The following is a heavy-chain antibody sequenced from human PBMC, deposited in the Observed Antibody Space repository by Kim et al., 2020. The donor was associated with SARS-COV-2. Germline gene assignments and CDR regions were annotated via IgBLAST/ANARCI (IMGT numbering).Heavy chain of an antibody. V-gene: IGHV1-3*01. CDR2: VNPANGDT. J-gene: IGHJ4*02. CDR3: ARSSGWGLDF. Sequence: ASVKVSCKTSGYTFIAYSIHWVRQAPGQSLEWMVWVNPANGDTKYAQNFQDRVIFTRDTSTSTAYMELSSLRSEDTAVYYCARSSGWGLDFWGQGTLVTVSS. D-gene: IGHD7-27*01. CDR1: GYTFIAYS.